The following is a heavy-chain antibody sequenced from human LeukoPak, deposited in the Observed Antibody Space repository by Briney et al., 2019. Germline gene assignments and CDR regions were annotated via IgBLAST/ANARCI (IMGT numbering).Heavy chain of an antibody. CDR3: AKSGSSPITIFGVAATDYYYCHYMDV. CDR1: GLTFSSYS. D-gene: IGHD3-3*01. J-gene: IGHJ6*03. Sequence: PGGSLRLSCAASGLTFSSYSMNWVRQAPGKGLEWVSFISSSSTTIDYADSVKGRLTISRDNAKNSLYLQMNSLRVEDTALYYCAKSGSSPITIFGVAATDYYYCHYMDVWGKGTTVTVSS. V-gene: IGHV3-48*01. CDR2: ISSSSTTI.